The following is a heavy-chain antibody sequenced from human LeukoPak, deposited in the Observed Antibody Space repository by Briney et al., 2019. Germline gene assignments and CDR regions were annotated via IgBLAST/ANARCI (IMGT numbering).Heavy chain of an antibody. CDR3: ARAENTYYDFWSGYIQWSRFDY. D-gene: IGHD3-3*01. CDR1: GYTFTSYA. Sequence: ASVKVSCKASGYTFTSYAMNWVRQAPGQGLEWMGWINTNTGNPTYAQGFTGRFVFSLDTSVSTAYLQISSLKAEDTAVYYCARAENTYYDFWSGYIQWSRFDYWGQGTLVTVPS. J-gene: IGHJ4*02. CDR2: INTNTGNP. V-gene: IGHV7-4-1*02.